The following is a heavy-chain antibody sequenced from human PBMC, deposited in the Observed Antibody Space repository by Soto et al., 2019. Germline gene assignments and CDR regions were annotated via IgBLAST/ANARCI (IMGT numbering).Heavy chain of an antibody. V-gene: IGHV1-24*01. Sequence: ASVKVSCKVSGYTLTELSMHWVRQAPGKGLEWMGGFDPEDGETIYAQKFQGRVTMTEDTSTDTAYMELSSLRSEDTAVYYCATSTHLFFKADYDYVWGSYRFYTFDIWGQGTMVTVSS. CDR2: FDPEDGET. J-gene: IGHJ3*02. D-gene: IGHD3-16*02. CDR1: GYTLTELS. CDR3: ATSTHLFFKADYDYVWGSYRFYTFDI.